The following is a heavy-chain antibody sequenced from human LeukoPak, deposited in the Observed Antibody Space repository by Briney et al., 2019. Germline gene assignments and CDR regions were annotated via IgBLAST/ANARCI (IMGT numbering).Heavy chain of an antibody. D-gene: IGHD1-26*01. V-gene: IGHV1-69*13. J-gene: IGHJ3*02. Sequence: GASVKVSCTASVGTVSSYAISWVRQAPGQGLEWVGGGIPIFGTQNYAHKFQGRVTIIAGEYTSTAHIELSSRRSQETALDFWCGGQVGAMAAFEIWGQGTLVTVSS. CDR2: GIPIFGTQ. CDR3: CGGQVGAMAAFEI. CDR1: VGTVSSYA.